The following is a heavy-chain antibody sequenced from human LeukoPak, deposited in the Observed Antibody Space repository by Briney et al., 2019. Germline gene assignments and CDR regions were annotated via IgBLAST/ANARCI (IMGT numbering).Heavy chain of an antibody. CDR2: ISWNSGSI. CDR1: GFTFDDYA. CDR3: AKDQDYDFWSGTFDY. J-gene: IGHJ4*02. V-gene: IGHV3-9*01. Sequence: GGSLRLSCAASGFTFDDYAMHWVRQAPGKGLEWVSGISWNSGSIGYADSVKGRFTISRDNAKNSLYLQMNSLRAEDTALYYCAKDQDYDFWSGTFDYWGQGTLVTVSS. D-gene: IGHD3-3*01.